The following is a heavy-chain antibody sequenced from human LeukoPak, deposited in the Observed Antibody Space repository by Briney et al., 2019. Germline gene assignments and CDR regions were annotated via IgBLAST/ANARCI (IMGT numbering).Heavy chain of an antibody. CDR1: GFTFSSYT. CDR2: ITTSDGNT. J-gene: IGHJ4*02. CDR3: AKDGGLWVSAHWGDS. V-gene: IGHV3-23*01. D-gene: IGHD7-27*01. Sequence: GGSMRLSCAASGFTFSSYTMSWVRQAPGKGLEWVSTITTSDGNTYYADSVKGRFTVSRDNSKNTLFLQMNSLRAEDTAVYYCAKDGGLWVSAHWGDSWGRGTLVTVSS.